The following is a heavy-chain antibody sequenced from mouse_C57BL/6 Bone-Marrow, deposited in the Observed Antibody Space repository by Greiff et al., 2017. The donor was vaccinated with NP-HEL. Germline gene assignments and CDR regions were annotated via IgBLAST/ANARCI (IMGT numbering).Heavy chain of an antibody. J-gene: IGHJ3*01. CDR3: AREGYYEYSWFAY. Sequence: QVQLKQPGAELVKPGASVKMSCKASGYTFTSYWITWVKQRPGQGLEWIGDIYPGSGSTNYNEKFKSKATLTVDTSSSTAYMQLSSLTSEDSAVYYCAREGYYEYSWFAYWGQGTLVTVSA. D-gene: IGHD2-4*01. CDR2: IYPGSGST. V-gene: IGHV1-55*01. CDR1: GYTFTSYW.